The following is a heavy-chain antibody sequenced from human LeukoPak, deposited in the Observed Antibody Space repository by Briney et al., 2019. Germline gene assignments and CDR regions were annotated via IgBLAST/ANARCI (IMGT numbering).Heavy chain of an antibody. V-gene: IGHV3-30*02. CDR2: IRHDGNNK. J-gene: IGHJ4*02. Sequence: GGPLRLSCAASGFTFSSYGMHWVRRAPGKGLEWVAFIRHDGNNKYYADSVKGRFTISRDNSKNTLYLQMNSLRAEDTALYYCAKDGSLYSSSWYLDYWGQGTLVTVSS. D-gene: IGHD6-13*01. CDR1: GFTFSSYG. CDR3: AKDGSLYSSSWYLDY.